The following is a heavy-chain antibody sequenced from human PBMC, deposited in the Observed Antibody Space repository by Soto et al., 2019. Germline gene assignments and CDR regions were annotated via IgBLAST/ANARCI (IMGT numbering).Heavy chain of an antibody. CDR2: ITSISSTI. J-gene: IGHJ6*02. CDR1: GCRFSDYS. D-gene: IGHD3-22*01. V-gene: IGHV3-48*02. CDR3: ARDPYYYDSSGYYGMDV. Sequence: PGGSLRLSCAASGCRFSDYSMSWLRQAPGKGPEWVSYITSISSTIFYADSVKGRFTISRDNAKNSLYLQMNSLRDEDTAVYYCARDPYYYDSSGYYGMDVWGQGTTVTVSS.